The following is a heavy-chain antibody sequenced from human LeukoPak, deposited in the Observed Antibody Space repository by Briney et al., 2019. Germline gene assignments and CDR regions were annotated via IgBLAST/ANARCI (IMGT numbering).Heavy chain of an antibody. J-gene: IGHJ4*02. CDR2: ISYDESNK. D-gene: IGHD1-26*01. Sequence: PGGSLRLSCAASGFTFSSYVMHWVRQAPGKGLEWVAVISYDESNKFYADSVKGRFTISRDNAKNSVDLQMNSLRAEDTAVYYCARRWELPDRLDYWGQGTLVTVSS. CDR1: GFTFSSYV. CDR3: ARRWELPDRLDY. V-gene: IGHV3-30*03.